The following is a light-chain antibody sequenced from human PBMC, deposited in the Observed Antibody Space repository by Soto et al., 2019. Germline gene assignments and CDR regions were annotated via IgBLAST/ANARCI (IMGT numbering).Light chain of an antibody. J-gene: IGKJ4*01. CDR3: QQYNNWPRAT. CDR2: DAS. V-gene: IGKV3-20*01. Sequence: EFVLTQSPGTLSLSPGERATLCCTASQTVRNNYLAWYQQKPGQAPRLLIYDASSRATGIPDRFSGGGSGTDFTLTISSLQSEDFGVYYCQQYNNWPRATFGGGTKVDIK. CDR1: QTVRNNY.